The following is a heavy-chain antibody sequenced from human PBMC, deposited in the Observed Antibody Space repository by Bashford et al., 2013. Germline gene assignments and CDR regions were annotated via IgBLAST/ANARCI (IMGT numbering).Heavy chain of an antibody. CDR2: IYPGDSDT. V-gene: IGHV5-51*01. Sequence: WVXQMPGKGLEWMGIIYPGDSDTRYSPSFQGQVTISADTSISTVYMELSRLTSDDTAVYYCARGLGSPNYYDYWGQGTLVTVSS. J-gene: IGHJ4*02. D-gene: IGHD1-26*01. CDR3: ARGLGSPNYYDY.